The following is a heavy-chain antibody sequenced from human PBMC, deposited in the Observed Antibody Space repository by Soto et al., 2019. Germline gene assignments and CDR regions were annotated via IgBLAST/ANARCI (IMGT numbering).Heavy chain of an antibody. CDR2: MYNTGST. CDR1: GGSISRYY. Sequence: QVQLQESGPGLVKPSETLSLTCTVSGGSISRYYWSWIRQPPGKGLEWIGYMYNTGSTVYNPSFKRRVTISVDTSNNQFSLKLNSVTAADTAVYYCARDLWGYCGTDCYPLDVWGQGTTVTVSS. CDR3: ARDLWGYCGTDCYPLDV. V-gene: IGHV4-59*01. D-gene: IGHD2-21*02. J-gene: IGHJ6*02.